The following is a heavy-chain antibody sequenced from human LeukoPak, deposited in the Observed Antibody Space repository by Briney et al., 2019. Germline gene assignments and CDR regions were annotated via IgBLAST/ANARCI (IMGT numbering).Heavy chain of an antibody. CDR3: ANTYYSDGSGYYYVGWFDP. J-gene: IGHJ5*02. CDR1: GFTFSSYA. Sequence: PGGSLRLSCAASGFTFSSYAMSWVRQAPGKGLEWVSLIDSGGFTYYSASVKGRFTISRDNSKNTLYLQMNSLRAEDTAVYFSANTYYSDGSGYYYVGWFDPWGQGTLVTVSS. CDR2: IDSGGFT. V-gene: IGHV3-66*01. D-gene: IGHD3-22*01.